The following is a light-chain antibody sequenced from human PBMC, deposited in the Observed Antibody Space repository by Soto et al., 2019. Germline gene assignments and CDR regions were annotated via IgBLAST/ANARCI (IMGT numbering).Light chain of an antibody. J-gene: IGKJ1*01. CDR1: QSVLHSPNNKNY. CDR2: WAS. CDR3: QQYYSIPWT. Sequence: DIVMTQSPDSLAVSLGERATINCKSSQSVLHSPNNKNYLAWHQQKPGQPPKLLIYWASTRESGVPDRFSGSGSGTDFTLTISSLQAEDVAVYYCQQYYSIPWTFGQGTKVDIK. V-gene: IGKV4-1*01.